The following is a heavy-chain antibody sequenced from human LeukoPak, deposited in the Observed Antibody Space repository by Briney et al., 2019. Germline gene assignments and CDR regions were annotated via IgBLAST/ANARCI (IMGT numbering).Heavy chain of an antibody. CDR1: GYTVTIYA. CDR3: ARGWRGACYHVH. CDR2: MYGGNGNT. D-gene: IGHD2-21*02. V-gene: IGHV1-3*01. J-gene: IGHJ4*02. Sequence: ASVTVSFTSSGYTVTIYAMHWVRQPPGQRLGWMGCMYGGNGNTKYSQKFQGRGSITRDTSASTVYMELSSLGSEDTAVYYCARGWRGACYHVHWGQGTLVTVSS.